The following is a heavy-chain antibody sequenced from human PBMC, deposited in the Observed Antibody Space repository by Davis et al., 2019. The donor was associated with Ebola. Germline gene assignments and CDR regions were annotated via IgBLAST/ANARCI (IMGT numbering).Heavy chain of an antibody. V-gene: IGHV1-2*04. Sequence: ASVKVSCKASGGTFSSSWVRQAPGQGLEWMGWINPNSGGTNYAQKFQGWVTMTRDTSISTAYMELSRLRSDDTAVYYCARGGYCTGGVCYYFDYWGQGTLVTVSS. CDR2: INPNSGGT. CDR3: ARGGYCTGGVCYYFDY. D-gene: IGHD2-8*02. CDR1: GGTFSSS. J-gene: IGHJ4*02.